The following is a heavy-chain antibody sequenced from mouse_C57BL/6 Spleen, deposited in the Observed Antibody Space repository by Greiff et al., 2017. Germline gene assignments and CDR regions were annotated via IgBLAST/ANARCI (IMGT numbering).Heavy chain of an antibody. D-gene: IGHD2-3*01. CDR1: GYAFSSSW. Sequence: QVQLQPSGPELVKPGASVKISCKASGYAFSSSWMNWVKQRPGTGLEWIGRIYPGDGDTNYNGKFKGKATLTADKSSSTAYMQLSSLTSEDSAVYFCARDRVSYDGYYVGAMDYWGQGTSVTVSS. CDR3: ARDRVSYDGYYVGAMDY. J-gene: IGHJ4*01. CDR2: IYPGDGDT. V-gene: IGHV1-82*01.